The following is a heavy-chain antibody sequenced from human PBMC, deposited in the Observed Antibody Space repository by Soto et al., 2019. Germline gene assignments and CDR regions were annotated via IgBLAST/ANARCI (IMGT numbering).Heavy chain of an antibody. CDR1: GYTFTSYY. Sequence: QVQLVQSGAEVKKPGASVKVSCKASGYTFTSYYMHWVRQAPGQGLEWMGIINPSGGSTSYAQKFQGRVTMTRDTSTSTVYMELSSLRSEDTAMYYCAIHYDFWSGYYTWGAFDIWGQGTMVTVSS. V-gene: IGHV1-46*03. J-gene: IGHJ3*02. CDR3: AIHYDFWSGYYTWGAFDI. CDR2: INPSGGST. D-gene: IGHD3-3*01.